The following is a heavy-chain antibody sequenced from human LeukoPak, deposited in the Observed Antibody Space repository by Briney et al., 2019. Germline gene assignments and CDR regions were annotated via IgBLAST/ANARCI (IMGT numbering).Heavy chain of an antibody. Sequence: AGTLTLSCAASGFTFSSYAMSWVRQPPGKGLELVSAISGSGGSTYYADSVKGRFTISRDNSTITLYLQMNSLRAEDTVVYYWAKDRTYCLDYCGQGTLVTVSS. J-gene: IGHJ4*02. V-gene: IGHV3-23*01. CDR1: GFTFSSYA. CDR3: AKDRTYCLDY. CDR2: ISGSGGST.